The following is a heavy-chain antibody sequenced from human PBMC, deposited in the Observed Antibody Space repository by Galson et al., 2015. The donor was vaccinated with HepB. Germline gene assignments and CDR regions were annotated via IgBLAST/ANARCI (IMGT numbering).Heavy chain of an antibody. V-gene: IGHV1-24*01. D-gene: IGHD4-11*01. Sequence: SVKVSCKVSGYTLTESSMHWVRQAPGKGLEWMGGFDPEDGETIYAQKFQGRVTMTEDTSTDTAYMELSSLRSEDTAVYYCATDLAYSNYYYGMDVWGQGTTVTVSS. CDR1: GYTLTESS. CDR3: ATDLAYSNYYYGMDV. CDR2: FDPEDGET. J-gene: IGHJ6*02.